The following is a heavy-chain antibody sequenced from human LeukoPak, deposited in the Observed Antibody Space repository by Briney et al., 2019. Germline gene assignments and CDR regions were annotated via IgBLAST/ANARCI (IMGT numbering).Heavy chain of an antibody. V-gene: IGHV3-9*01. D-gene: IGHD1-1*01. CDR1: GFSFEAYV. CDR2: ITWNSDDM. CDR3: TRVTSWRTGFDY. Sequence: GGSLRLSCAASGFSFEAYVMYWVRQAPGKGLEWVSGITWNSDDMAYADSVKGRFTISRDNAKKCLYLQMNSLTVEDTALYYCTRVTSWRTGFDYWGRGTLVTVSS. J-gene: IGHJ4*02.